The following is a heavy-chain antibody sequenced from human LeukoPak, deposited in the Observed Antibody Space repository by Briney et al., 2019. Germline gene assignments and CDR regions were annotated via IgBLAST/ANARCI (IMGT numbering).Heavy chain of an antibody. CDR2: IIPIFGSS. CDR1: GGTFNNYA. V-gene: IGHV1-69*01. J-gene: IGHJ5*02. D-gene: IGHD5-18*01. CDR3: ARVTHTELSTWFDP. Sequence: RASVKVSCKASGGTFNNYAINWVRQAPGQGLEGMGGIIPIFGSSNYAQKFQGRVTITADESTTTAYMELSSLRSEDTAVYYCARVTHTELSTWFDPWGQGTLVTVSS.